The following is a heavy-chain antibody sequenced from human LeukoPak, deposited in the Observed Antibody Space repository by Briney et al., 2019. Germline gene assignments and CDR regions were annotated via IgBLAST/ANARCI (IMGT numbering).Heavy chain of an antibody. CDR1: EFTLKDYW. CDR2: ISSDGSSA. Sequence: PGESLRLSCEASEFTLKDYWMHWVRQGPGKGLVWVSCISSDGSSASYADSVKGRFSISRDNAKNTLYLEMHSLRAEDTAVYYCTRGSPTPNSRYFDLWGRDTLVTVSS. J-gene: IGHJ2*01. V-gene: IGHV3-74*01. D-gene: IGHD4-11*01. CDR3: TRGSPTPNSRYFDL.